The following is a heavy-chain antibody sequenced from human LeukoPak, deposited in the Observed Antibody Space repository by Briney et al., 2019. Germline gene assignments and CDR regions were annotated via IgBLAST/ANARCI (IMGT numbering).Heavy chain of an antibody. CDR1: GGTFSSYA. D-gene: IGHD6-13*01. V-gene: IGHV1-69*04. J-gene: IGHJ3*02. Sequence: SVEVSCKASGGTFSSYAISWVRQAPGQGLEWMGRIIPILGIANYAQKFQGRVTITADKSTSTAYMELSSLRSEDTAVYYCAREQLGHDAFDIWGQGTMVTVSS. CDR3: AREQLGHDAFDI. CDR2: IIPILGIA.